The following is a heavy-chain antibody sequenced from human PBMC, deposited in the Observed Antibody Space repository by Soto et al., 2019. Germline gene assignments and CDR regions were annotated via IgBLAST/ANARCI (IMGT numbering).Heavy chain of an antibody. CDR1: GYTFTRYT. CDR2: IIPIFGTA. Sequence: SVKVSCKASGYTFTRYTMNWVRQAPGQGLEWMGGIIPIFGTANYAQKFQGRVTITADESTSTAYMELSSLRSEDTAVYYCARTTYYYDSISRPPPYWGQGTLVTVPS. J-gene: IGHJ4*02. CDR3: ARTTYYYDSISRPPPY. V-gene: IGHV1-69*13. D-gene: IGHD3-22*01.